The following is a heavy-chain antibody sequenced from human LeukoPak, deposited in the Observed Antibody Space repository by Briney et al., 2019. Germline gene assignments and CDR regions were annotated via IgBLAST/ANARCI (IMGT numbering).Heavy chain of an antibody. Sequence: SETLSLTCSVSGASISSYYWTWIRQPAGKGLEWIGRIYASGNTDYNPSLKSRVTMSVDTSKNQFSLKLSSVTAADTAVYYCARDPRYCSGDICYTIFDYWGQGTLVTVSS. CDR1: GASISSYY. D-gene: IGHD2-15*01. CDR2: IYASGNT. J-gene: IGHJ4*02. CDR3: ARDPRYCSGDICYTIFDY. V-gene: IGHV4-4*07.